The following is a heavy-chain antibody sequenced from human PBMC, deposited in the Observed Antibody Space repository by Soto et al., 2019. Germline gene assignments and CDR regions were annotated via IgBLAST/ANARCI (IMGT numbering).Heavy chain of an antibody. V-gene: IGHV3-48*01. J-gene: IGHJ4*02. CDR1: GFTFTTYS. CDR2: ISSSGDTI. CDR3: ARDTYPSGWTAHY. Sequence: PGGSLRLSCTASGFTFTTYSMNWVRQAPGKGLEWISYISSSGDTIYYADSVKGRFIISRDNAQNSLYLQMNSLRVEDTAVYYCARDTYPSGWTAHYWGQGTLVTVSS. D-gene: IGHD6-19*01.